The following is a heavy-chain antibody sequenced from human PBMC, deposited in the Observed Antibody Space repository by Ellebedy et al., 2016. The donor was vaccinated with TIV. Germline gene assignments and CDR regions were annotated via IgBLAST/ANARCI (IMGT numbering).Heavy chain of an antibody. CDR1: GGSISTYY. D-gene: IGHD5-12*01. CDR2: IYASGST. Sequence: MPSETLSLTCTVSGGSISTYYWSWIRQPAGKGLEWIRRIYASGSTNYNPSLKTRVTMSLDTSKNQFSLKLRSVTVADTAVYYCARGASGLSHDYWGQGTLVTVSS. J-gene: IGHJ4*02. V-gene: IGHV4-4*07. CDR3: ARGASGLSHDY.